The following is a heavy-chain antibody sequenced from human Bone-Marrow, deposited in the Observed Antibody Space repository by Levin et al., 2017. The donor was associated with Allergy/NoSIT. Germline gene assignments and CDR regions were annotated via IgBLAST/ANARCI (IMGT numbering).Heavy chain of an antibody. V-gene: IGHV3-48*01. D-gene: IGHD3-22*01. CDR1: GFTFSSYS. CDR3: VRDRYYYDSSGYYYRYLDL. Sequence: PSGGSLRLSCVASGFTFSSYSMNWVRQAPGKGLQWVSYISASSDTIYYADSGKGRVTISRDNAKNSLYLQMNSLRGEDTAVYYCVRDRYYYDSSGYYYRYLDLWGRGTLVTVSS. J-gene: IGHJ2*01. CDR2: ISASSDTI.